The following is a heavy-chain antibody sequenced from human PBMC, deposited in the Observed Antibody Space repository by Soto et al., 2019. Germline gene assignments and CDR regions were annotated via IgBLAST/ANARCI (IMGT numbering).Heavy chain of an antibody. D-gene: IGHD5-12*01. Sequence: ASVKVSCKASGYIFTTYGISWVRQAPGQGLEWMGWISANNGNTYYAQKFQGRVTMTRDTSTRTVYMELSSLRSEDTAVYYCARTANSGYDYADYYGMDVWGQGTTVTVS. CDR3: ARTANSGYDYADYYGMDV. V-gene: IGHV1-18*01. J-gene: IGHJ6*02. CDR2: ISANNGNT. CDR1: GYIFTTYG.